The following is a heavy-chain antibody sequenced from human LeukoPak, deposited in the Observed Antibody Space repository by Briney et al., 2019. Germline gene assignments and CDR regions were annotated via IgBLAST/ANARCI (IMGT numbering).Heavy chain of an antibody. V-gene: IGHV1-18*01. CDR3: ARGGWTPYYYYGMDV. CDR2: ISAYNGNT. J-gene: IGHJ6*02. Sequence: ASVRVSCKASGYTFTSYGISWVRQAPGQGLEWMGWISAYNGNTNYAQKLQGRVTMTTDTSTSTAYMELRSLRSDDTAVYYCARGGWTPYYYYGMDVWGQGTTVTVSS. CDR1: GYTFTSYG. D-gene: IGHD6-19*01.